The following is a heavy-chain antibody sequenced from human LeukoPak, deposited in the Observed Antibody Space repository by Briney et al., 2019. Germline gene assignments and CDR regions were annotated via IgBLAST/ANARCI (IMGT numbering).Heavy chain of an antibody. V-gene: IGHV4-59*11. Sequence: SETLSFNCTVSACSLSGHYWSWIRQPPGKRLKWIVYVSYTGRTKYNPSLQSRVTISIDTSKSQFSLKLTSVTSADTAVYSCARLLDNDISGDPDTFDVWGQGTTVIVSS. D-gene: IGHD3-22*01. J-gene: IGHJ3*01. CDR3: ARLLDNDISGDPDTFDV. CDR2: VSYTGRT. CDR1: ACSLSGHY.